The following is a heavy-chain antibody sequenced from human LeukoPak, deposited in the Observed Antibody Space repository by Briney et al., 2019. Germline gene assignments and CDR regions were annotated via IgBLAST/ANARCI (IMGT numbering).Heavy chain of an antibody. CDR1: GGSFSGYH. J-gene: IGHJ4*02. CDR3: ASTRFRYYFDR. V-gene: IGHV4-34*01. Sequence: SETLSLTCAVYGGSFSGYHWSWIRQPPGKGLEWLGEINHNGSTNYNPSLKSRVTISVDTSKNQFSLKLSSVTAADTAVYYCASTRFRYYFDRWGQGTLVTVSS. D-gene: IGHD3-3*01. CDR2: INHNGST.